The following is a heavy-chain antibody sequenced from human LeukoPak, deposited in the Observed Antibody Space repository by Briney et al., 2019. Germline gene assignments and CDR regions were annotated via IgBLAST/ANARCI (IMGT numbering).Heavy chain of an antibody. CDR1: GGSFSGYY. Sequence: SETLSLTCAVYGGSFSGYYWSWIRQPPGKGLEWTGEINHSGSTNYNPSLKSRVTISVDTSKNQFSLKLSSVTAADTAVYYCARSPSCSSTSCYYYYGMDIWGQGTTVTVSS. D-gene: IGHD2-2*01. CDR2: INHSGST. CDR3: ARSPSCSSTSCYYYYGMDI. J-gene: IGHJ6*02. V-gene: IGHV4-34*01.